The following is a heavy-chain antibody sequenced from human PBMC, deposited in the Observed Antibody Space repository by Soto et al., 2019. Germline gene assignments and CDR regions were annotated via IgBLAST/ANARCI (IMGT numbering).Heavy chain of an antibody. CDR2: ISAYNGNT. CDR1: GYTFTSYG. J-gene: IGHJ4*02. CDR3: ARAMGGYCSGGSCYSGLYYFDY. D-gene: IGHD2-15*01. Sequence: RASVKVSCKASGYTFTSYGISWVRQAPGQGLEWMGWISAYNGNTNYAQKLQGRVTMTTDTSTSTAYMELRSLRSDDTAVYYCARAMGGYCSGGSCYSGLYYFDYWGQGTLVTVSS. V-gene: IGHV1-18*01.